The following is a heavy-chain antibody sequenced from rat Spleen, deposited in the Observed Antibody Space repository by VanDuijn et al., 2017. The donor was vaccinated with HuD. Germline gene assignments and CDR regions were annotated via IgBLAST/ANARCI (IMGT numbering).Heavy chain of an antibody. CDR1: GFTFSSFA. CDR2: IISGGSNT. J-gene: IGHJ2*01. V-gene: IGHV5S11*01. D-gene: IGHD1-9*01. CDR3: AKVPYGYTYPPVDY. Sequence: EVQLVESGGGLVQPGSSLKLSCTASGFTFSSFAMAWMRQAPKKGLEWVAAIISGGSNTYYPDSVKCRFTVSRDNAKSTLYLQMDSLRSEETATYYCAKVPYGYTYPPVDYWGQGVMVTVSS.